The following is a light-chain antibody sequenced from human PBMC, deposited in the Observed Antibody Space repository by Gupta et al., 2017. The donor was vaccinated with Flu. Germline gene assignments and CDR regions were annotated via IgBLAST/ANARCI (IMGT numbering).Light chain of an antibody. CDR3: QQDNGWWS. CDR1: QYINMN. J-gene: IGKJ1*01. Sequence: EIVMTQSPATLSVFPGERATLSCRASQYINMNLAWYQQRPGQSPRLIIHRASDKAAGVTARFSGSGDGKDFTLTSNRLQYEDGENYYCQQDNGWWSFGQGTKVEIK. V-gene: IGKV3-15*01. CDR2: RAS.